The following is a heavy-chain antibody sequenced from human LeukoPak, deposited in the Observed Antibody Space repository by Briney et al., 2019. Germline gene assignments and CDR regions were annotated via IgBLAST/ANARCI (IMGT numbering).Heavy chain of an antibody. V-gene: IGHV3-23*01. J-gene: IGHJ3*02. CDR1: GFTFSSYG. Sequence: SGGSLRLSCAASGFTFSSYGMSWVRQAPGKGLEWVSSISGSGGSTDYADSVKGRLTISRDNSKNTPYLQMNSLRAEDTAVYYCAKTYGGSSRDAFHIWGQGTMVTVSS. CDR3: AKTYGGSSRDAFHI. D-gene: IGHD4-23*01. CDR2: ISGSGGST.